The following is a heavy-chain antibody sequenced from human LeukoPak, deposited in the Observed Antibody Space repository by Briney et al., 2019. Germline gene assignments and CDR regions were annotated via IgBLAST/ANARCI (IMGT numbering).Heavy chain of an antibody. V-gene: IGHV3-30*02. Sequence: PGGSLRLSCAASGFSLSSSAMDWVRHTPGKGLEWVAFIQVDGRETRYADSVKGRFTISRDNAKNSLYLQMNSLRAEDTAVYYCAREGGEWELLRTFDYWGQGTLVTVSS. CDR1: GFSLSSSA. D-gene: IGHD1-26*01. CDR2: IQVDGRET. J-gene: IGHJ4*02. CDR3: AREGGEWELLRTFDY.